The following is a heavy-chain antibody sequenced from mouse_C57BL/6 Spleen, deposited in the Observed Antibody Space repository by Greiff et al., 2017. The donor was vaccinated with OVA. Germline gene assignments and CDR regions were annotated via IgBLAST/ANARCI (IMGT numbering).Heavy chain of an antibody. CDR1: GFTFSDYG. J-gene: IGHJ4*01. CDR2: ISSGSSTI. Sequence: DVMLVESGGGLVKPGGSLKLSCAASGFTFSDYGMHWVRQAPEKGLEWVAYISSGSSTIYYADTVKGRFTISRDNAKNTLFLHMTSHRYEDTATYYCARGGLDYAMDYWGQGTSVTVSS. D-gene: IGHD3-3*01. CDR3: ARGGLDYAMDY. V-gene: IGHV5-17*01.